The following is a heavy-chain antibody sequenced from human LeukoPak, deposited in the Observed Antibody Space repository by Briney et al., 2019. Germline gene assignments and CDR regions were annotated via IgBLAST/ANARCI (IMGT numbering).Heavy chain of an antibody. CDR2: ISGSGGYI. CDR1: GFTFSGYA. D-gene: IGHD6-19*01. Sequence: PGGSLRLSCAASGFTFSGYALTCVRQAPGKGLEWVSTISGSGGYIYYADSVKGRFTISRDNSKNTLYLQMNSLRAEDTAVYYCAKHRPAVSGHWYFDLWGRGTLVTVSS. V-gene: IGHV3-23*01. J-gene: IGHJ2*01. CDR3: AKHRPAVSGHWYFDL.